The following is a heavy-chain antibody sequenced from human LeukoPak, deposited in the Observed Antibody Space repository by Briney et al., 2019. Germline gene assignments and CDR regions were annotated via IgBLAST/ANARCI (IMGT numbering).Heavy chain of an antibody. V-gene: IGHV4-34*01. Sequence: SETLSLTCAVYGGSFSGYYWSWIRQPPGKGLEWIGEINHSGSTNYNPSLKSRVTISVDTSKNQFSLKLSSVTAADTAVYYCARGLLRSRRGATFLGYWGQETLVTVSS. J-gene: IGHJ4*02. CDR1: GGSFSGYY. D-gene: IGHD3-3*02. CDR2: INHSGST. CDR3: ARGLLRSRRGATFLGY.